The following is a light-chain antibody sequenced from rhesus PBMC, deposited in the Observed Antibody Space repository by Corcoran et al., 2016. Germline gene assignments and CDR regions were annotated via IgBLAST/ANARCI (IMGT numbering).Light chain of an antibody. J-gene: IGKJ4*01. CDR1: ENVHNY. Sequence: DIQLTQSPSSLSASVGDRVTITCRASENVHNYLNWSQQKPGKAPKLLSYKASTLQSGVPSRFSGSGSGTDYTFTISSLQPEDVATYYCQHGYGTPLTFGGGTKVEIK. CDR3: QHGYGTPLT. V-gene: IGKV1-74*01. CDR2: KAS.